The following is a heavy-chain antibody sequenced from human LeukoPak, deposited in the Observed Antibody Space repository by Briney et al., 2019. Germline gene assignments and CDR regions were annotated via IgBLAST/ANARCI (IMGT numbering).Heavy chain of an antibody. D-gene: IGHD2-2*02. J-gene: IGHJ5*02. V-gene: IGHV4-59*08. CDR3: ARRLCSSLTCNIGPSGNWLDP. Sequence: SETLSLTCTVSGGSMSNYWWNWIRQPPGKGLEWIVYIYYDGSTYYNPALNSRVTISIDTSKNQFSLKLNSVTAADTAVYYCARRLCSSLTCNIGPSGNWLDPWGQGTLVTVSS. CDR1: GGSMSNYW. CDR2: IYYDGST.